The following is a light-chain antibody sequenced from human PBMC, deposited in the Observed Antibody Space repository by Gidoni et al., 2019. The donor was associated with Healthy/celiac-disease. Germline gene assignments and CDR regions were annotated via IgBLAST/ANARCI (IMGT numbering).Light chain of an antibody. CDR2: DAS. V-gene: IGKV3-11*01. J-gene: IGKJ4*01. CDR1: QSVSSY. Sequence: EIVLTQSPATLSLSPGERANLSCRASQSVSSYLAWYQQKPGQAPRLLIYDASNRATGIPARFSGSGSGTDFTLTISSLEPEDFAVYYCQQRSNWPPGITFXGXTKVEIK. CDR3: QQRSNWPPGIT.